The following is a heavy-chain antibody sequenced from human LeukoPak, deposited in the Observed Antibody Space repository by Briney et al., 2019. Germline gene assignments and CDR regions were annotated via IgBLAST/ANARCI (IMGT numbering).Heavy chain of an antibody. CDR3: ARESSWDEFDY. CDR1: GFTFSSYG. J-gene: IGHJ4*02. V-gene: IGHV3-48*04. CDR2: ISSSGSTI. Sequence: GGSLRLSCAASGFTFSSYGMHWVRQAPGKGLEWVSYISSSGSTIYYADSVKGRFTISRDNAKNSLYLQINSLRAEDTAVYYCARESSWDEFDYWGQGTLVTVSS. D-gene: IGHD6-13*01.